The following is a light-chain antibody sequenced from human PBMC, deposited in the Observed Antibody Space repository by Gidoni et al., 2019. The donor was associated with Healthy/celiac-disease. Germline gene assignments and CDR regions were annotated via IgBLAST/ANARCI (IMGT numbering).Light chain of an antibody. Sequence: QSALTQPASVSVSPGQSITISCTGTSSYVGGYNYVSWYQQHPGKAPKLMIYEVSNRPSGVSNRFSGSKSGNTASLTISGLQAEDEADYYCSSYTSSSTYVFGTGTKVTVL. CDR1: SSYVGGYNY. J-gene: IGLJ1*01. CDR2: EVS. CDR3: SSYTSSSTYV. V-gene: IGLV2-14*01.